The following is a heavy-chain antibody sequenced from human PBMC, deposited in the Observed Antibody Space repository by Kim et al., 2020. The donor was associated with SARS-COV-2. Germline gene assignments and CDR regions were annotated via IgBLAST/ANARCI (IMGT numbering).Heavy chain of an antibody. Sequence: SETLSLTCTVSGGSISSSSYYWGWIRQPPGKGLEWIGSIYYSGSTYYNPSLKSRVTISVDTSKNQFSLKLSSVTAADTAVYYCAREYRYDYIWGSYHDVWGKGTTVTVSS. CDR2: IYYSGST. CDR3: AREYRYDYIWGSYHDV. V-gene: IGHV4-39*02. CDR1: GGSISSSSYY. J-gene: IGHJ6*04. D-gene: IGHD3-16*02.